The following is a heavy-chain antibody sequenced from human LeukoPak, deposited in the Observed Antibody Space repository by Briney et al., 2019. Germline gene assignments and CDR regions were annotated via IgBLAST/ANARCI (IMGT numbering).Heavy chain of an antibody. CDR2: IYYSGST. D-gene: IGHD7-27*01. CDR1: GGSVSSGSYY. CDR3: ARSTNWESPGSDAFDI. Sequence: PSETLSLTCTVSGGSVSSGSYYWSWIRQPPGKGLEWIGYIYYSGSTNYNPSLKSRVTISVDTSKNQFSLKLSSVTAADTAVYYCARSTNWESPGSDAFDIWGQGTMVTVSS. V-gene: IGHV4-61*01. J-gene: IGHJ3*02.